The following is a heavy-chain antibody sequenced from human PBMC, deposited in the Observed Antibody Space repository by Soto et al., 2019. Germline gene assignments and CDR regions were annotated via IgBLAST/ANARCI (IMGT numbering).Heavy chain of an antibody. V-gene: IGHV3-21*01. J-gene: IGHJ6*02. CDR2: ISSSSSYI. Sequence: PGGSLRLSCAASGFTFSTFNMNWVRQAPGKGLEWVSSISSSSSYIYYADSVKGRFTISRDNAKNSLYLQMNSLRAEDTAVYYCASHPGSGWHEYSYYYGMDVWGQGTTVTVSS. D-gene: IGHD6-19*01. CDR1: GFTFSTFN. CDR3: ASHPGSGWHEYSYYYGMDV.